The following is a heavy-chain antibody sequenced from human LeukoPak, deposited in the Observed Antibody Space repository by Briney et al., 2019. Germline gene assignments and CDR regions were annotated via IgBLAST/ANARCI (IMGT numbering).Heavy chain of an antibody. Sequence: GGSLRLSCAASGFTFSSYVMAWVRQAPGKGLDWVSSIGVSGRTSYPDSVKGRFTVSRDNSKNTLYLQMSSLRAEDTAIYYCAKVASGADYWGQGSLVTVSS. CDR1: GFTFSSYV. CDR3: AKVASGADY. CDR2: IGVSGRT. D-gene: IGHD6-19*01. J-gene: IGHJ4*02. V-gene: IGHV3-23*01.